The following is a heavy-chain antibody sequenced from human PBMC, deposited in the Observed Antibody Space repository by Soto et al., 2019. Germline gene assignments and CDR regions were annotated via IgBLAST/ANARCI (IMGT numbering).Heavy chain of an antibody. J-gene: IGHJ4*02. CDR3: ARSSSSPFISPRLFAY. V-gene: IGHV1-18*01. Sequence: ASVKVSCKASGYTFTSYGISWVRQAPGQGLEWMGWISAYNGNTNYAQKLQGRVTMTTDTSTSTAYMELRSLRSDDTAVYYCARSSSSPFISPRLFAYGGQGTLVTVSP. CDR1: GYTFTSYG. CDR2: ISAYNGNT. D-gene: IGHD6-6*01.